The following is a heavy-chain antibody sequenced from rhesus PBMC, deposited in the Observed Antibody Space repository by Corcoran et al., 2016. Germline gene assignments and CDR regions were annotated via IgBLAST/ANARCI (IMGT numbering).Heavy chain of an antibody. V-gene: IGHV3-103*01. Sequence: EVQLVESGGGLAKPGGSLRLFCAASGFTFSDYTMHWVRPAPGEGLDWVSANRSGGSTDYAASVKGRFTISRDNSKNTLSLQMSSLRPEDTAVYYCAREFWGDVHWGQGVLVTVSS. CDR3: AREFWGDVH. D-gene: IGHD3-34*01. J-gene: IGHJ4*01. CDR1: GFTFSDYT. CDR2: NRSGGST.